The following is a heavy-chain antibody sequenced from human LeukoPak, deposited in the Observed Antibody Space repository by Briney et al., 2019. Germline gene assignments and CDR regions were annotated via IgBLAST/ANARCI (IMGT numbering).Heavy chain of an antibody. D-gene: IGHD2-21*02. J-gene: IGHJ4*02. Sequence: AGGPLRLSCAASGFTFSTYWMNWYRQAPGKGLEWVGNINQDASEINYVDSVRGRFTISRDNAKNSLHLQMNSLRAEDTAVYYCATDRDNSDWQKRFDSWGQGTLVTVSS. CDR3: ATDRDNSDWQKRFDS. CDR1: GFTFSTYW. V-gene: IGHV3-7*01. CDR2: INQDASEI.